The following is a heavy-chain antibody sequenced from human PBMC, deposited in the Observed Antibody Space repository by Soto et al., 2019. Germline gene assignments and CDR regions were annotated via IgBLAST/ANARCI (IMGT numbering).Heavy chain of an antibody. Sequence: PGKGLEWVSALSGGGGTTYYADSVKGRFTITRDNSKNTLSLQMNSLRAEDTVHFQCETGNRGAHAVLAFLLHRSSDL. J-gene: IGHJ2*01. CDR2: LSGGGGTT. CDR3: ETGNRGAHAVLAFLLHRSSDL. D-gene: IGHD2-15*01. V-gene: IGHV3-23*01.